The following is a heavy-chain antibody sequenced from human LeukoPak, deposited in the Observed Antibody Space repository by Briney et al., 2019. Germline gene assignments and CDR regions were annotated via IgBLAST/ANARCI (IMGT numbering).Heavy chain of an antibody. CDR2: ISYDGSNK. Sequence: PGGSLRLSCAASGFTFSSYGMHWVRQAPGKGLEWVAVISYDGSNKYYADSVEGRFTISRDNSKNTLYLQMNSLRAEDTTVYYCANTYDILTGYSVYYYYGMDVWGQGTTVTVSS. V-gene: IGHV3-30*18. CDR3: ANTYDILTGYSVYYYYGMDV. D-gene: IGHD3-9*01. CDR1: GFTFSSYG. J-gene: IGHJ6*02.